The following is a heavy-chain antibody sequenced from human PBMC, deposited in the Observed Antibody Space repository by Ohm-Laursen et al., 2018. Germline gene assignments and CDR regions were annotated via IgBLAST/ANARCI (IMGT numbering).Heavy chain of an antibody. Sequence: SLRLSCTVSGFTFSSYGMHWVRQAPGKKMEWVAVIWHDGSNKYYADSVKGRFTISRDNSKNTLYLQMNSLRAEDTAVYYCARDSRPTYDPHYYGMDVWGQGTTVTVSS. J-gene: IGHJ6*02. V-gene: IGHV3-33*01. CDR3: ARDSRPTYDPHYYGMDV. CDR1: GFTFSSYG. D-gene: IGHD3-3*01. CDR2: IWHDGSNK.